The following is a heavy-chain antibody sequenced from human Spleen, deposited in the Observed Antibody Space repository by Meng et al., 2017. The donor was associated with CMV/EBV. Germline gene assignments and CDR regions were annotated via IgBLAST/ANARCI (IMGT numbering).Heavy chain of an antibody. D-gene: IGHD5-18*01. CDR2: ISSSSSYT. Sequence: QVQLVESGGGLVKPGGSLILSCAASGFTFSDYYMSWIRQAPGNGLEWVSYISSSSSYTNYADSVKGRFTISRDNAKNSLYLQMNSLRAEDTAVYYCARVRLHDLIQLWRQDAFGTGYFDYWGQGTLVTVAS. CDR3: ARVRLHDLIQLWRQDAFGTGYFDY. CDR1: GFTFSDYY. V-gene: IGHV3-11*05. J-gene: IGHJ4*02.